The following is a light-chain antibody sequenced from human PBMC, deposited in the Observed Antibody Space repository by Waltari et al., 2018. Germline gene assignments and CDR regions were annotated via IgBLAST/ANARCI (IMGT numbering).Light chain of an antibody. J-gene: IGLJ1*01. CDR1: CSDAGTYTY. Sequence: SALTHPASVSGSPGPSLTTPSPGTCSDAGTYTYVPCYQQHPGKAPNLMIYDVSNRPSGVSNRFSGSKSGNTASLTISGLQAEDEADYYCSSYTSSSTPYYVFGTGTKVTVL. V-gene: IGLV2-14*03. CDR2: DVS. CDR3: SSYTSSSTPYYV.